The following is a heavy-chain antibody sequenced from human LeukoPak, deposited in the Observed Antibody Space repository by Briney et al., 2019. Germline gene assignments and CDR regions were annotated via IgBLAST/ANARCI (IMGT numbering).Heavy chain of an antibody. CDR1: GFTFSDAW. V-gene: IGHV3-21*06. CDR3: LRGDRRDY. Sequence: GGSLRLSCAASGFTFSDAWMTWVRQAPGKGLEWVSSIDSSGGYMFYADSVKGRFIISRDNAKDSLYLQMNSLRVEDTAVYYCLRGDRRDYWGQGTLVTVSS. J-gene: IGHJ4*02. CDR2: IDSSGGYM.